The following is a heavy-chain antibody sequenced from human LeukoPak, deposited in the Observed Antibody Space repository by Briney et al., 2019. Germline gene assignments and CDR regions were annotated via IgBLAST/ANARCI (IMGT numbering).Heavy chain of an antibody. D-gene: IGHD2/OR15-2a*01. CDR3: ARKNTEAAAASFDY. J-gene: IGHJ4*02. CDR1: GFTFSSYS. V-gene: IGHV3-48*04. Sequence: GGSLRLSCAASGFTFSSYSMNWVRQAPGKGLEWVSYISSSGSTIYYADSVKGRFTISRDNAKNSLYLQMNSLRAEDTAVYYCARKNTEAAAASFDYWGQGTLVTVSS. CDR2: ISSSGSTI.